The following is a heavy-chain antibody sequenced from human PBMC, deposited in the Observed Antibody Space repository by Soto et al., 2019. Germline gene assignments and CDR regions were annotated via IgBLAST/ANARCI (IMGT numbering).Heavy chain of an antibody. V-gene: IGHV6-1*01. D-gene: IGHD1-1*01. Sequence: PSQTLSLTCAISGDSVSSNSAAWNWIRQSPSRGLEWLGRTYYRSKWYNDYAVSVKSRITINPDTSKNQFSLQLNSVTPEDTAVYYCARDYELEPPGYYYGMDVWGQGTTVTVSS. J-gene: IGHJ6*02. CDR2: TYYRSKWYN. CDR1: GDSVSSNSAA. CDR3: ARDYELEPPGYYYGMDV.